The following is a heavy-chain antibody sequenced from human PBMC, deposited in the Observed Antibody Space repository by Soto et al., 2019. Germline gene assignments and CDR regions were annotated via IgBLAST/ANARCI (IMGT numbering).Heavy chain of an antibody. D-gene: IGHD3-22*01. Sequence: QVQLRQWGAGLLKPSETLVLTCAVSGGSFTDYYWGWIRQSPGKGLEWIGEINHSASSTYNASLASRVTISVDPSKKQFSLRLTSVTAADTAMYYCARGEYDSSGLYSWAPLGFDVWGQGTTVTVSS. J-gene: IGHJ6*02. CDR3: ARGEYDSSGLYSWAPLGFDV. CDR2: INHSASS. CDR1: GGSFTDYY. V-gene: IGHV4-34*01.